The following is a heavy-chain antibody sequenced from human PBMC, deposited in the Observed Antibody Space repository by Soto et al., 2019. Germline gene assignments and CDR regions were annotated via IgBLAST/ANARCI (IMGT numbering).Heavy chain of an antibody. V-gene: IGHV3-21*01. J-gene: IGHJ6*02. CDR3: ARGDVGDYYGMDV. CDR1: GFTFSIYS. Sequence: EVQLVESGGGLVKPGGSLRLSCAASGFTFSIYSMNWVRQAPGKGLEWVTSISSRSSYIYYADSVKGRFTISRDNAKNSLHMQRNSLRAEDTAVYYCARGDVGDYYGMDVWGQGTTVTVSS. D-gene: IGHD3-16*01. CDR2: ISSRSSYI.